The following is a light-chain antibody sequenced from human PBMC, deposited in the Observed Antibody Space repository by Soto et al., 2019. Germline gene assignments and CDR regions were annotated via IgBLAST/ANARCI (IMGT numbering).Light chain of an antibody. Sequence: EIVMTQSPATLSVSPGERATLSCRASQSVSSNLAWYQQKPGQAPRLLIYGASTRATGIPARFSGSGSGTEFTLTISSLQSEDVAIHYCQHHHRTSPWTFGQGTKVEI. CDR3: QHHHRTSPWT. CDR2: GAS. J-gene: IGKJ1*01. V-gene: IGKV3-15*01. CDR1: QSVSSN.